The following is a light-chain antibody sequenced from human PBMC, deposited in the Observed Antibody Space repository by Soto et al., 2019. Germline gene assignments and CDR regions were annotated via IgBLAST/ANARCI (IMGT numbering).Light chain of an antibody. CDR1: QSVSDSY. CDR2: AS. Sequence: EIVLTQSPGTLSLSPGERATLSCRASQSVSDSYLAWYQQKPGQAPRLLIYASSRATGIPDRFSGSGSGTDFPLTISRLEPEDVAVYYCQHYGTSALFGPGTKVDIK. J-gene: IGKJ3*01. CDR3: QHYGTSAL. V-gene: IGKV3-20*01.